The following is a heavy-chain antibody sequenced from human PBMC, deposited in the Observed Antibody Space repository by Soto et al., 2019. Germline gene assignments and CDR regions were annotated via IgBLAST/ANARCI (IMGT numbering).Heavy chain of an antibody. V-gene: IGHV1-69*12. CDR2: IIPIFGTA. D-gene: IGHD6-6*01. J-gene: IGHJ4*02. CDR1: GGTFSSYA. CDR3: AREGSIADRFDY. Sequence: QVQLVQSGAEVKKPGSSVKVSCKASGGTFSSYAISWVRQAPGQGLEWMGGIIPIFGTANYAQKFQGRVTISADESTSTAYVELSSLRSEDTAVYYSAREGSIADRFDYWGQGTLVTVSS.